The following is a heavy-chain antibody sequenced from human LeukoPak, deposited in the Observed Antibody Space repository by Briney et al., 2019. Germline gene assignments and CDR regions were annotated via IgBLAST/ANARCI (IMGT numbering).Heavy chain of an antibody. CDR3: AKSDWFDP. CDR1: GFTFSIYS. V-gene: IGHV3-74*01. Sequence: PGGSLRLSCAASGFTFSIYSMHWVRQAPGKGLVGVSRIKSDGSSTSYADSVKGRFTISRDNAKNTLYLQMDSLRVEDTAVYYCAKSDWFDPWGQGTLVTVSS. CDR2: IKSDGSST. J-gene: IGHJ5*02.